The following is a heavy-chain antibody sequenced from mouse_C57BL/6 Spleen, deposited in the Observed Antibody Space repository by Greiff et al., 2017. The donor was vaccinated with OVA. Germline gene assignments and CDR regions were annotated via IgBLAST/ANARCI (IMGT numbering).Heavy chain of an antibody. CDR2: INPSSGYT. V-gene: IGHV1-7*01. CDR1: GYTFTSYW. D-gene: IGHD1-1*01. CDR3: ARLYYGSSYAMDY. J-gene: IGHJ4*01. Sequence: QVQLQQSGAELAKPGASVKLSCKASGYTFTSYWMHWVKQRPGQGLEWIGYINPSSGYTKYNQKFKDKATLTADKSSSTAYMQLSSLTYEDSAVYDCARLYYGSSYAMDYWGQGTSVTVSS.